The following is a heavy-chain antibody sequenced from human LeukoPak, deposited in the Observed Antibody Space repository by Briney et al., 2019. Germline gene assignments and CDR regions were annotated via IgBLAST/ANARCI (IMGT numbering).Heavy chain of an antibody. D-gene: IGHD7-27*01. CDR1: GFTFSDYW. Sequence: GGSLRLSCAASGFTFSDYWMSWVRQAPGKGPEWVATIKQDGSEEHYVDSVTGRFTVSRDNARNSLFLQMNSLRVEDTAVYYCTTYKNWVAGDVWGQGTTVSVSS. V-gene: IGHV3-7*01. CDR2: IKQDGSEE. CDR3: TTYKNWVAGDV. J-gene: IGHJ6*01.